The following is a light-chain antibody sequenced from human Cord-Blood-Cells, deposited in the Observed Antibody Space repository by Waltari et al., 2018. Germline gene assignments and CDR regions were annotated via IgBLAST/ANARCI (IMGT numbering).Light chain of an antibody. CDR2: AAS. J-gene: IGKJ3*01. CDR3: QQSYSTPRRFT. Sequence: DIQMTQSPPSLSASAGDIVTITRRASQSISSYLTWYQQKPGKAPKLLIYAASSLQSGVPSRFSGSGSGTDFTLTISSLQPEDFATYYCQQSYSTPRRFTFGPGTKVDIK. V-gene: IGKV1-39*01. CDR1: QSISSY.